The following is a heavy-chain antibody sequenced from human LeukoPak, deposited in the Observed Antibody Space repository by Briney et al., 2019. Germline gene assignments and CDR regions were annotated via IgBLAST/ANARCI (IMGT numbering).Heavy chain of an antibody. D-gene: IGHD3-22*01. CDR1: GFAFSSFG. CDR2: IPHEGSQK. CDR3: AKNNYDGSGYYSSIDS. V-gene: IGHV3-30*02. J-gene: IGHJ4*02. Sequence: GGSLTLSCAASGFAFSSFGMNWVRQAPGKGLEWVASIPHEGSQKCYADSVKGRFTISRDQSKNSQSVQMNSPRAEDPAVYFCAKNNYDGSGYYSSIDSWGQGSLVTVSS.